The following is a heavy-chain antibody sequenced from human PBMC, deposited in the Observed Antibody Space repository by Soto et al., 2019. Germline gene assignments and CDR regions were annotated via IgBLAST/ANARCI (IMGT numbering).Heavy chain of an antibody. CDR3: ARGDSHYYYGMDV. CDR2: IYYSGST. J-gene: IGHJ6*02. V-gene: IGHV4-31*03. CDR1: GGSISSGGYY. Sequence: QVQLQQSGPGLVKPSQTLSLTCTVSGGSISSGGYYWSWIRQHPGKGLEWIGCIYYSGSTYYNPSLKSRVTISVDTSKNQFSLKLSSVTAADTAVYYCARGDSHYYYGMDVWGQGTTVTVSS.